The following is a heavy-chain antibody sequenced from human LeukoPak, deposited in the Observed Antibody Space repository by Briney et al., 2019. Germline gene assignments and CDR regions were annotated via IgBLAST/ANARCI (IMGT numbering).Heavy chain of an antibody. J-gene: IGHJ5*02. D-gene: IGHD2-2*01. CDR1: GFTFSNAW. V-gene: IGHV3-15*01. CDR2: IKSKTDGGTT. Sequence: GGSLRLSCAAPGFTFSNAWMSWVRQAPGKGLEWVGRIKSKTDGGTTDYAAPVKGRFTISRDDSKNTLYLQMNSLRAEDTAVYYCAKKLRWDCSSINCPKGDCFDPWGQGTLVTVSS. CDR3: AKKLRWDCSSINCPKGDCFDP.